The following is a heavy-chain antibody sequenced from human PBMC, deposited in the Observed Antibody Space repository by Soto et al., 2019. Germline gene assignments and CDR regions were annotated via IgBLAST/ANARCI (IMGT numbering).Heavy chain of an antibody. CDR3: AIMPQWLSQGGWFDP. V-gene: IGHV1-8*01. J-gene: IGHJ5*02. D-gene: IGHD6-19*01. CDR2: MNPNSGNT. CDR1: GYTFTSYD. Sequence: GASVKVSCKASGYTFTSYDINWVRQATGQGLEWMGWMNPNSGNTGYAQKFQGRVTMTRNTSISTAYMELSSLRSEDTAVYYRAIMPQWLSQGGWFDPWGQGTLVTVSS.